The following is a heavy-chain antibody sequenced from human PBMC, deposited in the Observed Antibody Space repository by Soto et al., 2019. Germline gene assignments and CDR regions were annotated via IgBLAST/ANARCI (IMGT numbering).Heavy chain of an antibody. Sequence: QVQLVQSGAEVKRPVASVKVSCTASGYTFRNYDVAWVRRAPGHGLKWMGWISISKGKTYYQESLQGRVTMTMDTGTTTAYMEVRSLRSDYTAVYYCARKGYIGNFGLEVWGQGTTVTVSS. CDR2: ISISKGKT. CDR3: ARKGYIGNFGLEV. J-gene: IGHJ6*02. CDR1: GYTFRNYD. V-gene: IGHV1-18*01. D-gene: IGHD5-12*01.